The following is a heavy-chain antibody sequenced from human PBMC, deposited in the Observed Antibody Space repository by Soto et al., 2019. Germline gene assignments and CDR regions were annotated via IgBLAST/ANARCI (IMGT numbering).Heavy chain of an antibody. CDR3: ASSSAGVLGIIIEGSNLLAP. CDR2: INPNGGST. Sequence: ASVKVSCKAPADTFTSYYIHWVRQAPGHGLEFMGIINPNGGSTRFAQTLQGRTTMTRDTSTSTVYMDLRSLRSEDTAIYYCASSSAGVLGIIIEGSNLLAPWGQGSLVTVSS. CDR1: ADTFTSYY. V-gene: IGHV1-46*01. D-gene: IGHD3-16*02. J-gene: IGHJ5*02.